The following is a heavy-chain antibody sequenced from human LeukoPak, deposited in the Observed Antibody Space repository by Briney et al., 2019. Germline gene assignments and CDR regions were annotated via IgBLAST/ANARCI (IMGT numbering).Heavy chain of an antibody. Sequence: GASVKVSCKASGYTFTSYYMHWVRQAPGQGLEWMGWINPNSGGTNYAQKFQGRVTMTRDTSISTAYMELSRLRSDDTAVYYCATDYSYYYDSSGYYFDYWGQGTLVTVSS. J-gene: IGHJ4*02. V-gene: IGHV1-2*02. D-gene: IGHD3-22*01. CDR1: GYTFTSYY. CDR2: INPNSGGT. CDR3: ATDYSYYYDSSGYYFDY.